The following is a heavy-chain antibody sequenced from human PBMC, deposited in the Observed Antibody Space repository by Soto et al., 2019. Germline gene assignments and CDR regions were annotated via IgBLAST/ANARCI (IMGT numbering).Heavy chain of an antibody. CDR3: ASDRLFLGLAAGGTYNWFDP. CDR1: GYTFTDHY. J-gene: IGHJ5*02. CDR2: INPNSGGT. D-gene: IGHD6-13*01. Sequence: ASVKVSCKASGYTFTDHYIHWVRQAPGQGLEWMGWINPNSGGTNYAQKFQGRVTMTGDTSISTAYMELTRLRSDDTAVYYCASDRLFLGLAAGGTYNWFDPWGQGTLVTVSS. V-gene: IGHV1-2*02.